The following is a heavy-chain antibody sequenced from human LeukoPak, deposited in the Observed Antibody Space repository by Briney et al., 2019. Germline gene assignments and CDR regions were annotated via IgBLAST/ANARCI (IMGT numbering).Heavy chain of an antibody. V-gene: IGHV3-23*01. CDR3: AKRSLGYSYGGNFDY. CDR1: GFTFSTYA. Sequence: PGGSLRLSCAASGFTFSTYAMSWVRQAPGKGLEWVSGISGSGDNTNYADSVKGRFTISRDNSKNTLSLQMSSLRVEDTAVYYCAKRSLGYSYGGNFDYWGQGTLVTVSS. CDR2: ISGSGDNT. D-gene: IGHD5-18*01. J-gene: IGHJ4*02.